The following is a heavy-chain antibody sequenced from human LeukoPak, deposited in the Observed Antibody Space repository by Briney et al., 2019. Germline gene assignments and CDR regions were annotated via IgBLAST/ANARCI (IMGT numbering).Heavy chain of an antibody. Sequence: GGSLRLSCAASGFTFSSYAMSWGRQAPGKGLEWVSAISGSGGSTYYADSVKGRFTISRDNSKNTLYLQMNSLRAEDTAVYYCAKDGYCSSTSCYYYYGMDVWGQGTTVTVSS. D-gene: IGHD2-2*03. CDR1: GFTFSSYA. V-gene: IGHV3-23*01. J-gene: IGHJ6*02. CDR2: ISGSGGST. CDR3: AKDGYCSSTSCYYYYGMDV.